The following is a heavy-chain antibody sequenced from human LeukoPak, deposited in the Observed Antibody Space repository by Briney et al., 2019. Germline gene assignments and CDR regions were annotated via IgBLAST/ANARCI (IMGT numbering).Heavy chain of an antibody. Sequence: GGSLRLSCAASGFTFSSYAMSWIRQAPGKGLEWVSAISGSGGSTYYADSVKGRFTISRDNSKNTLYLQMNSLRAEDTAVYYCAKAIVYYYGMDVWGQGTTVTVSS. CDR1: GFTFSSYA. CDR2: ISGSGGST. J-gene: IGHJ6*02. V-gene: IGHV3-23*01. CDR3: AKAIVYYYGMDV. D-gene: IGHD3-22*01.